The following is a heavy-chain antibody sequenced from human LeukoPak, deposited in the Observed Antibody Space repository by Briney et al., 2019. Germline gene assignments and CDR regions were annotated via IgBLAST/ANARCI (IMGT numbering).Heavy chain of an antibody. V-gene: IGHV3-23*01. CDR3: AKSGGLSGSGRLAMDV. D-gene: IGHD3-10*01. CDR1: GFTFSTYA. J-gene: IGHJ6*02. Sequence: PGGSLRLSCAASGFTFSTYAMSWVRLAPGKGLEWVSGISGSGGSTYYAHSVKGRFTSSRDNSNNTLYVQMNSLRVEDTAVYYCAKSGGLSGSGRLAMDVWGQGTTVTVSS. CDR2: ISGSGGST.